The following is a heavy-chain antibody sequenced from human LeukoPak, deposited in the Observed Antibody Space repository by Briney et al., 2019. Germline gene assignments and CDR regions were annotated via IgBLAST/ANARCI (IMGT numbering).Heavy chain of an antibody. D-gene: IGHD3-10*01. CDR2: ISGSGDNT. CDR3: ARVEDTEFGELFDY. J-gene: IGHJ4*02. CDR1: GFTFSSHG. V-gene: IGHV3-23*01. Sequence: AGGSLRLSCAASGFTFSSHGMSWVRQAPGKGLEWVSTISGSGDNTYYADSVKGRFTISRDNSKNTLYLQMNSLRAEDTAVYYCARVEDTEFGELFDYWGQGTLVTVSS.